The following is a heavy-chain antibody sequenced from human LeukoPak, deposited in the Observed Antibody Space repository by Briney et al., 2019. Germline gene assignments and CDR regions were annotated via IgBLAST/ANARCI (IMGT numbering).Heavy chain of an antibody. CDR2: IYYSGST. V-gene: IGHV4-39*07. Sequence: SETLSLTCTVSGGSISSSSYYWGWIRQPPGKGLEWIGSIYYSGSTYYNPSLKSRVTISVDTSKNQFSLKLSSVTAADTAVYYCARAPGAVARDQNFDYWGQGTLVTVSS. CDR3: ARAPGAVARDQNFDY. CDR1: GGSISSSSYY. D-gene: IGHD6-19*01. J-gene: IGHJ4*02.